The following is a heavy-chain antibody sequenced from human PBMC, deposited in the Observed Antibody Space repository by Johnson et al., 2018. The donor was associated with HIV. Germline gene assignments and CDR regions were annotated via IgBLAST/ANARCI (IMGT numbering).Heavy chain of an antibody. Sequence: VQLVESGGGLVQPGRSLRLSCTASGFTFGDYTMSWVRQAPEKGLEWVANIKQDGSEKYYVDSVKGRFTISRDNAKNSLYLQMNSLRAEDTAVYYCATFGGGSFHAFDIWGQGTMVTVSS. D-gene: IGHD1-26*01. CDR3: ATFGGGSFHAFDI. J-gene: IGHJ3*02. V-gene: IGHV3-7*03. CDR2: IKQDGSEK. CDR1: GFTFGDYT.